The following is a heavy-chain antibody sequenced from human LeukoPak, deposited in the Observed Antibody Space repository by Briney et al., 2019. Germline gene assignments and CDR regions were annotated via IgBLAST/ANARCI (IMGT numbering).Heavy chain of an antibody. CDR2: ISWNSGSI. D-gene: IGHD2-2*01. V-gene: IGHV3-9*01. J-gene: IGHJ6*02. Sequence: PGGALRLSCAASGFTFYDYAMHWVRQAPGKGLEGVSGISWNSGSIGYADSVKGRFTISRDNAKNSLYLQMNSLRAEDTALYYCAKESTSHPSYGMDVWGQGTTVTVSS. CDR1: GFTFYDYA. CDR3: AKESTSHPSYGMDV.